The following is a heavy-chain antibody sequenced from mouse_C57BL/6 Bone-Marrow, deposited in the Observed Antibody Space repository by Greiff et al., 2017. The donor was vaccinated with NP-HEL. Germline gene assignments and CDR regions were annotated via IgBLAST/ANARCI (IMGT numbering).Heavy chain of an antibody. CDR3: ARGGDWDLLYFDY. CDR2: IDPSDSYT. V-gene: IGHV1-59*01. Sequence: QVQLKQPGAELVRPGTSVKLSCKASGYTFTSYWMHWVKQRPGQGLEWIGVIDPSDSYTNYNQKFKGKATLTVDTSSSTAYMQRSSLTSEDSAVYYCARGGDWDLLYFDYWGQGTTLTVSS. D-gene: IGHD4-1*01. CDR1: GYTFTSYW. J-gene: IGHJ2*01.